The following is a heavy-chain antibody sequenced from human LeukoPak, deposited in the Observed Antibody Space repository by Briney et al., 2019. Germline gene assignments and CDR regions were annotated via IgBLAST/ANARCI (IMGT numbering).Heavy chain of an antibody. V-gene: IGHV4-30-4*01. CDR1: GGSISSGDYY. CDR2: IYHTGST. D-gene: IGHD3-3*01. J-gene: IGHJ4*02. CDR3: ARNSDFSFDY. Sequence: PQTRSLTCTVSGGSISSGDYYWSWIRQPPGKGLEWIGYIYHTGSTYYNSSLESRITISLDTSKNQFSLKLSSLTAADTAVYYCARNSDFSFDYWGQGNLASVSS.